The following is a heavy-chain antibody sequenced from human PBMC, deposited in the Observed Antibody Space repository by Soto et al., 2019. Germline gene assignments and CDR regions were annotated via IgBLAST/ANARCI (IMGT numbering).Heavy chain of an antibody. CDR2: INHSGST. CDR1: GGSFSGYY. Sequence: QVQLQQWGAGLLKPSETLSLTCAVYGGSFSGYYWTWIRQPPGTGLEWIGEINHSGSTNYNPSLKRRVTISVDTSKHQFSLTLTSVTAADTAVYYCARDKSTGLFDYWGQGTLVTVSS. V-gene: IGHV4-34*01. J-gene: IGHJ4*02. D-gene: IGHD2-8*02. CDR3: ARDKSTGLFDY.